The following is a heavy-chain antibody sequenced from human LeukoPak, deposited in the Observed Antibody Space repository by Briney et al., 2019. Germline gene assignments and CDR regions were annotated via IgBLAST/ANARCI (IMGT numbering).Heavy chain of an antibody. CDR2: ISSSGSTI. Sequence: GGSLRLSCAASGFTFSDYYMSWIRQAPGKGLEWDSYISSSGSTIYYADSVKGRFTISRDNAKNSLYLQMNSLRAEDTAVYYCARDSMYYYDSSGYYYNCAFDIWGQGTMVTVSS. J-gene: IGHJ3*02. CDR3: ARDSMYYYDSSGYYYNCAFDI. V-gene: IGHV3-11*04. CDR1: GFTFSDYY. D-gene: IGHD3-22*01.